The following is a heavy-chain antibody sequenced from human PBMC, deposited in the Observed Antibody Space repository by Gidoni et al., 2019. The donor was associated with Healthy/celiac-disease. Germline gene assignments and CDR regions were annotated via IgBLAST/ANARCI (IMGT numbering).Heavy chain of an antibody. CDR1: GYSISSGYY. D-gene: IGHD3-22*01. CDR2: IYHSGST. Sequence: QVQLQESGPGLVKPSETLSLTCAVSGYSISSGYYWGWIRQPPGKGLEWIGSIYHSGSTYYNPSLKGRVTISVDTSKNQFSLKLSSVTAADTAVYYCARIVAQYYYYGMDVWGQGTTVTVSS. J-gene: IGHJ6*02. V-gene: IGHV4-38-2*01. CDR3: ARIVAQYYYYGMDV.